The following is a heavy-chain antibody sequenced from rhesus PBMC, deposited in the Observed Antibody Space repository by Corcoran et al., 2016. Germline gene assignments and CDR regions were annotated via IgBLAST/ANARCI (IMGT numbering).Heavy chain of an antibody. D-gene: IGHD4-23*01. V-gene: IGHV3S25*01. CDR3: AKDRIQTDFDY. CDR2: INRGGGST. J-gene: IGHJ4*01. CDR1: GFTFSSYG. Sequence: EVQLVESGGGLVQPGGSLRLSCAASGFTFSSYGMYWVRQAPGKGLEWISAINRGGGSTYYAHSVKGRFTISRDNSKNTLSLQMNSLRAEDTAVYYCAKDRIQTDFDYWGQGVLVTVSS.